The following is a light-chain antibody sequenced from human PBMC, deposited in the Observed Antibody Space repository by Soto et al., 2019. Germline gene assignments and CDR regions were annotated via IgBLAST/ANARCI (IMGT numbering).Light chain of an antibody. CDR2: DAS. Sequence: DMQMTQSPSSLSASVGDRVTITCQASQDISNYLNWYQQKPGKAPKLLLFDASSVEIGVPSRFSGSGSGTDFTFTISSLQPEDVATYYCQHYAELQLSFGGGTKVEIK. V-gene: IGKV1-33*01. J-gene: IGKJ4*01. CDR3: QHYAELQLS. CDR1: QDISNY.